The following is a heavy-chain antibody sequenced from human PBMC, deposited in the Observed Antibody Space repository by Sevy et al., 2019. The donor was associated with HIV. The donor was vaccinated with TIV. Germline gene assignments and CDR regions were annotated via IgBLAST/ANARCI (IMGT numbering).Heavy chain of an antibody. CDR2: ISWNGGTI. V-gene: IGHV3-9*01. CDR3: ARGTTWSGIEDY. Sequence: GGSLRLSCVASGFTFGDYTMHWVRQAPGKGLEWVSGISWNGGTIAYADSVKDRFTASRDDAKNSLSLQMNSLREADTAVYYCARGTTWSGIEDYWGPGTLVTVSS. D-gene: IGHD1-26*01. CDR1: GFTFGDYT. J-gene: IGHJ4*02.